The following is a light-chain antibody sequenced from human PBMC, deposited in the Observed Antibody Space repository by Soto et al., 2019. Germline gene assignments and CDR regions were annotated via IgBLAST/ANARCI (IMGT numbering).Light chain of an antibody. CDR3: QQYNSYSPIT. J-gene: IGKJ5*01. Sequence: MCHSPSTLSASIRDRVTITCRASQSISSWLVWYQQKPGEAPKLLIYKASSLESGVPSRFSGSGSGTEFTLTISSLQPDDFATYYCQQYNSYSPITFGQRRRLEVK. V-gene: IGKV1-5*03. CDR1: QSISSW. CDR2: KAS.